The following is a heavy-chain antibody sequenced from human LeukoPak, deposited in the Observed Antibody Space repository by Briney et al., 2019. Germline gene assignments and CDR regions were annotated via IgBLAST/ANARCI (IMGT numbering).Heavy chain of an antibody. D-gene: IGHD3-3*01. V-gene: IGHV4-39*07. CDR2: INHSGST. Sequence: TSETLSLTCTVSGGSISSSSYYWSWIRQPPGKGLEWIGEINHSGSTNYNPSLKSRVTISVDTSKNQFSLKLSSVTAADTAVYYCARTGIFGVNKDAFDIWGQGTMVTVSS. CDR3: ARTGIFGVNKDAFDI. J-gene: IGHJ3*02. CDR1: GGSISSSSYY.